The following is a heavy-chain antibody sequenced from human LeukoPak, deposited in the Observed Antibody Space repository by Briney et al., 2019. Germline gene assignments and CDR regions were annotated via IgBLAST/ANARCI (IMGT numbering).Heavy chain of an antibody. CDR3: AKAVIAAAGYDAFDI. CDR2: IIRNSGSI. CDR1: GFTFDVYA. J-gene: IGHJ3*02. D-gene: IGHD6-13*01. Sequence: PGRSLRLSCAASGFTFDVYAMHWVRQPPGKGRKCVSGIIRNSGSIGYADSVKGRFTISRDNAKNSLYLQMNSLRAEDTALYYCAKAVIAAAGYDAFDIWGQGTMVTVSS. V-gene: IGHV3-9*01.